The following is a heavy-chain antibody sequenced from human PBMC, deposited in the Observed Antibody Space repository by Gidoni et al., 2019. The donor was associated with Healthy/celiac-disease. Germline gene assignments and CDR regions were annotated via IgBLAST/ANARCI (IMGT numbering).Heavy chain of an antibody. Sequence: QLQLQESGPGLVKPSETLSLTCTVSGGSISSSSYYWGWIRQPPGKGLEWIGSIYYSGSTYYNPSLKSRVTISVDTSKNQFSLKLSSVTAADTAVYYCARSTVTRALFSWEDAFDIWGQGTMVTVSS. CDR3: ARSTVTRALFSWEDAFDI. V-gene: IGHV4-39*01. CDR2: IYYSGST. J-gene: IGHJ3*02. CDR1: GGSISSSSYY. D-gene: IGHD4-17*01.